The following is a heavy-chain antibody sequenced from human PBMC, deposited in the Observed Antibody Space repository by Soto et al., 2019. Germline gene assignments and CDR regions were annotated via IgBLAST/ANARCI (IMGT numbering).Heavy chain of an antibody. J-gene: IGHJ4*02. V-gene: IGHV3-66*01. Sequence: EVQLVESGGGLVQPGGSLRLSCAASGFAVSSNYMSWVRQAPGKGLEWVSVIYSGGSTYYADSVKGRFTISRDNSKNTLYLQMNSLRAKDTGVYYCARDKGPLGYCISSSCYSPIDYWGQGTLVTVSS. CDR3: ARDKGPLGYCISSSCYSPIDY. CDR2: IYSGGST. D-gene: IGHD2-2*02. CDR1: GFAVSSNY.